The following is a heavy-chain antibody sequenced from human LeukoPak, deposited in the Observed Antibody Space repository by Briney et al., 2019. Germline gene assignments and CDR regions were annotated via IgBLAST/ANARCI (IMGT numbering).Heavy chain of an antibody. D-gene: IGHD2-2*02. J-gene: IGHJ4*02. Sequence: PGGSLRLSCAASGFTFSSYGMHWVRQAPGKGLEWVAFIRYDGSNKYYADSVKGRFTISRDNSKNTLYLQMNSLRAEDTAVYYCAKDGDIVVVPAAIHSDYWGQGTLVTVSS. V-gene: IGHV3-30*02. CDR1: GFTFSSYG. CDR3: AKDGDIVVVPAAIHSDY. CDR2: IRYDGSNK.